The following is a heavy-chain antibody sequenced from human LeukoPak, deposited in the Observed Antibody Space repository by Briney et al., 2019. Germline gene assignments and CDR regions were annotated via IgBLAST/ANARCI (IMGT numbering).Heavy chain of an antibody. CDR2: IYYSGST. V-gene: IGHV4-34*01. Sequence: SETLSLTCAVYGGSFSGYFWSWIRQPPGKGLEWIGSIYYSGSTYYNPSLKSRVTISVDTSKNQFSLKLGSVTAADTAVYYCARRTLEDYYDSSGYYYYWGQGTLVTVSS. CDR3: ARRTLEDYYDSSGYYYY. CDR1: GGSFSGYF. J-gene: IGHJ4*02. D-gene: IGHD3-22*01.